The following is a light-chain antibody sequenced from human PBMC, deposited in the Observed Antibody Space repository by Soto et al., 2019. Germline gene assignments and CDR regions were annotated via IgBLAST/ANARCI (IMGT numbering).Light chain of an antibody. CDR3: AAWDGSLNTWV. CDR2: TNI. V-gene: IGLV1-44*01. CDR1: SSNIGSHT. J-gene: IGLJ3*02. Sequence: QSVLTQPPSASGTPGQRVSISCSGGSSNIGSHTVTWYQQLPGTAPRLLIYTNIQRPSGVPDRFSGSKSGTSASLAISGLQSEDEADYYCAAWDGSLNTWVFGGGTKLTVL.